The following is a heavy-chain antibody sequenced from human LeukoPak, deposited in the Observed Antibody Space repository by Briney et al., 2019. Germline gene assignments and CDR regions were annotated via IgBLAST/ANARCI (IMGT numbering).Heavy chain of an antibody. CDR3: AKDLRWDHPGLDP. Sequence: ASVKVSCKASGYSFTSYYIHWVRQAPGQGPESMGIISPGGGSTSYAQKFQDRVTMTRDTSTSTVYMELNSLRSEDTAVYYCAKDLRWDHPGLDPWGQGTLVIVSS. CDR1: GYSFTSYY. D-gene: IGHD4-23*01. V-gene: IGHV1-46*01. CDR2: ISPGGGST. J-gene: IGHJ5*02.